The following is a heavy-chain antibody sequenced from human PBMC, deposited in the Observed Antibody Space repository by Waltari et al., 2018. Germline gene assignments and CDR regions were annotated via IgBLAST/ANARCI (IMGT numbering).Heavy chain of an antibody. V-gene: IGHV3-7*01. CDR2: IKQDGTEK. CDR1: RFHFSLYW. Sequence: EVQLVESGGGLVQPGGSLRLSCAASRFHFSLYWMNWVRQAPGKGLEWVANIKQDGTEKYYVDSVRGRVTISRDNAKNSVYLQMNSLRDEDTAVYYCARRGASWGQGTLVTVSS. D-gene: IGHD1-26*01. J-gene: IGHJ5*02. CDR3: ARRGAS.